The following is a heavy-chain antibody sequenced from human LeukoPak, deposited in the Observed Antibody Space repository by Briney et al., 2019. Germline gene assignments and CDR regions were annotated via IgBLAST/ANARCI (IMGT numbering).Heavy chain of an antibody. J-gene: IGHJ4*02. D-gene: IGHD6-19*01. CDR1: GYTFTSYD. Sequence: ASVKVSCKASGYTFTSYDINWVRQAPGKGLEWMGRFDPEDGETIYAQKFQGRVTMTEDTSTNTAYMELSSLRSEDTAVYYCATADVAVAGTPDYWGQGTLVTVSS. CDR2: FDPEDGET. CDR3: ATADVAVAGTPDY. V-gene: IGHV1-24*01.